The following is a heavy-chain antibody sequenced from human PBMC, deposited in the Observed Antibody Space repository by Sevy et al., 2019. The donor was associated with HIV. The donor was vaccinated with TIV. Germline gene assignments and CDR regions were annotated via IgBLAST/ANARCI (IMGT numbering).Heavy chain of an antibody. V-gene: IGHV3-23*01. CDR1: GFAFHDYS. D-gene: IGHD2-2*01. CDR3: AREGCSRPHDY. Sequence: GGSLRLSCAASGFAFHDYSMSWIRQAPGKGLEWVATLSFGCGKINYADSVKGRFTISRDNSKNSFYLQMDNLRVEDTALYYCAREGCSRPHDYWRQGTRVTVSS. CDR2: LSFGCGKI. J-gene: IGHJ4*02.